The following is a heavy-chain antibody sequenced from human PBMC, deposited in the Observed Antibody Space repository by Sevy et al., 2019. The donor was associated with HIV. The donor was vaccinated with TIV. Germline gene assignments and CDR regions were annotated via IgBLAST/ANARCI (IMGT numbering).Heavy chain of an antibody. CDR2: IYYSGST. V-gene: IGHV4-31*03. D-gene: IGHD3-10*01. Sequence: SETLSLTCTVSGGSISSGGYYWSWIRQHPGKGLEWIGYIYYSGSTYYNPSLKSRVTISVDTSKNQFSLKLSSVTAAETAVYYCARDGSGVRSNWFDPWGQGTLVTVSS. CDR3: ARDGSGVRSNWFDP. CDR1: GGSISSGGYY. J-gene: IGHJ5*02.